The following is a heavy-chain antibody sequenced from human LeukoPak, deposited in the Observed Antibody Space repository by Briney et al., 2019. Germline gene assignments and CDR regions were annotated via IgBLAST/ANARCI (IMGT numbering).Heavy chain of an antibody. CDR1: GGSISSCY. CDR2: IYYSGST. CDR3: ARADTYYDILTGYWTPFAFDI. V-gene: IGHV4-59*01. Sequence: SETLSLTCTVSGGSISSCYWSWIRQPPGKGLEWIGYIYYSGSTNYNPSLKSRVTISVDTSKNQFSLKLSSVTAADTAVYYCARADTYYDILTGYWTPFAFDIWGQGTMVTVSS. J-gene: IGHJ3*02. D-gene: IGHD3-9*01.